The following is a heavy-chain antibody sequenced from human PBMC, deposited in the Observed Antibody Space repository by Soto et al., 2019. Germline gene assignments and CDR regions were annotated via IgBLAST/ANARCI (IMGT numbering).Heavy chain of an antibody. Sequence: EVQLAESGGGLVQPGGSLRLSCAASGITFSNYWMSRIRQAPGKGLEWVAHINPDGSQKYYVDSTKGRFTISRDNAKNSLSLQSSSLRAEDTALYYCVGFGGLNVWGRGTTVTVAS. J-gene: IGHJ6*04. CDR3: VGFGGLNV. CDR2: INPDGSQK. D-gene: IGHD3-10*01. V-gene: IGHV3-7*01. CDR1: GITFSNYW.